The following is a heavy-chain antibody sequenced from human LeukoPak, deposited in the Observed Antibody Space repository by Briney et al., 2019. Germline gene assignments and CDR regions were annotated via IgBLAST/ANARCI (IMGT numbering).Heavy chain of an antibody. CDR3: ARDLGDFWSGYYGWFDP. D-gene: IGHD3-3*01. CDR1: GFTFSSYE. J-gene: IGHJ5*02. V-gene: IGHV3-48*03. Sequence: GGSLRLSCAASGFTFSSYEMNWVRQAPGKGLEWVSYISSSGSTIYYADSVKGRFTISRDNAKNSLYLQMNSLRAEDTAVYYCARDLGDFWSGYYGWFDPWGQGTLVTVSS. CDR2: ISSSGSTI.